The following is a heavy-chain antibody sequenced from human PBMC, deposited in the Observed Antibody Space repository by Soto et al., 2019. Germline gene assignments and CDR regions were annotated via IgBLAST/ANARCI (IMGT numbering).Heavy chain of an antibody. CDR2: ISSSSSYI. D-gene: IGHD6-6*01. Sequence: PGGSLRLSCAASGFTFSSYSMNWVRQAPGKGLEWVSSISSSSSYIYYADSVKGRFTISRDNAKNSLYLQMNSLRAEDTAVYYCARDRSIAAQGDAFDIWGQGTMVTAS. V-gene: IGHV3-21*01. CDR1: GFTFSSYS. J-gene: IGHJ3*02. CDR3: ARDRSIAAQGDAFDI.